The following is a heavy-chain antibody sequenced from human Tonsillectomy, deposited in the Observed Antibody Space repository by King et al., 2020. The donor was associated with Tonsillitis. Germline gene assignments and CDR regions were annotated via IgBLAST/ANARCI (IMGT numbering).Heavy chain of an antibody. CDR1: GFTFSIYT. CDR3: ARXXTXXXXXTSXXVLPXXY. CDR2: ITSSSTSI. V-gene: IGHV3-48*01. D-gene: IGHD2-2*01. Sequence: VQLVEXXGGLVQPGGSLRLSCSASGFTFSIYTMXWVRQAPGKGLEWISYITSSSTSIYYADSVKGRFTISRDNAKNSLYLQMDSLRAEDTAVYYCARXXTXXXXXTSXXVLPXXYWXXXTLVTV. J-gene: IGHJ4*01.